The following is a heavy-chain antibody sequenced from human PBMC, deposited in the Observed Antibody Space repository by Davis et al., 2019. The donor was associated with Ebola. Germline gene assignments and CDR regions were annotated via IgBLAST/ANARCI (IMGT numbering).Heavy chain of an antibody. Sequence: GGSLRLSCAASGFTVRSTYMSWVRQAPGKGLEWVSAISGSGGSTYYADSVKGRFTISRDNSKNTLYLQMNSLRAEDTAVYYCAKDGLLWFGGSLYWGQGTLVTVSS. V-gene: IGHV3-23*01. J-gene: IGHJ4*02. CDR2: ISGSGGST. CDR3: AKDGLLWFGGSLY. CDR1: GFTVRSTY. D-gene: IGHD3-10*01.